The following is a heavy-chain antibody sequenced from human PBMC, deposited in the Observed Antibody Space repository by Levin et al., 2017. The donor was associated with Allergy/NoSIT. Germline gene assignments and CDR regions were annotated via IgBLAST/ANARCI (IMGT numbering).Heavy chain of an antibody. V-gene: IGHV1-58*02. CDR1: GFTFPSSA. CDR3: AADAWTYSSFYYYYGMDV. Sequence: ASVKVSCKASGFTFPSSAMQWVRQARGQRLEWIGWIVVGSGNTNYALKFQERVSITRDMSTSTAYMELSSLRSEDTAVYYCAADAWTYSSFYYYYGMDVWGQGTTVTVSS. D-gene: IGHD4-11*01. CDR2: IVVGSGNT. J-gene: IGHJ6*02.